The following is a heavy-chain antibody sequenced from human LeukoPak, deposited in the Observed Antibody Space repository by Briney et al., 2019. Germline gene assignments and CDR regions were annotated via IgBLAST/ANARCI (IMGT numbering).Heavy chain of an antibody. CDR1: GFTFSSYA. Sequence: GRSLRLSCAASGFTFSSYAMHWVRQAPGKGLEWVAVISYDGSNKYYADSVKGRFTISRDNSKNTLYLQMNSLRAEDTAVYYCARDVPPGIAVAPYPYWGQGTLVTVSS. CDR2: ISYDGSNK. J-gene: IGHJ4*02. V-gene: IGHV3-30*04. CDR3: ARDVPPGIAVAPYPY. D-gene: IGHD6-19*01.